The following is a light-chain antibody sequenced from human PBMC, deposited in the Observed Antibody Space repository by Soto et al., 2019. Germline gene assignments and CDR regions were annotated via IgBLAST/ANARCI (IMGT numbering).Light chain of an antibody. V-gene: IGKV3-20*01. CDR3: QQYGSSPRGT. Sequence: EIVLTQSPGTLSLSPGERATLSCRASQSVSSSYLAWYQQKPGQAPRLVIYGASSRATGIPDRISGSGSGTDFTLTIRRLEAEEFAVYYCQQYGSSPRGTFGQGTKVEIK. CDR1: QSVSSSY. CDR2: GAS. J-gene: IGKJ1*01.